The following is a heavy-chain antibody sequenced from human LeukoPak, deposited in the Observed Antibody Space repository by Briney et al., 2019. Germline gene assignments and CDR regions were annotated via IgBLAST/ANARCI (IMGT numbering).Heavy chain of an antibody. J-gene: IGHJ4*02. V-gene: IGHV1-69*06. CDR2: IIPIFGTA. Sequence: ASVKVSCKASGGTFSSYAISWVRQAPGQGLEWMGGIIPIFGTANYAQKFQGRVTITADKSTSTAYMELSSLRSEDTAVYYCAIGGSYYYFDYWGQGTLVTVSS. D-gene: IGHD1-26*01. CDR1: GGTFSSYA. CDR3: AIGGSYYYFDY.